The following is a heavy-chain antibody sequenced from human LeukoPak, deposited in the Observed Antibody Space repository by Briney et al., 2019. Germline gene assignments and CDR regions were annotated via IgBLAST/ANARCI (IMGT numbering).Heavy chain of an antibody. CDR3: ARGSGKSDY. D-gene: IGHD3-10*01. J-gene: IGHJ4*02. CDR2: ISSSGTNI. CDR1: GFTFSSYE. Sequence: GGSLRLSCAASGFTFSSYEMNWVRQAPGKGLEWVSYISSSGTNIYYGDSVKGRFTISRDNSKNTLYLHMNSLRAEDTAVYYCARGSGKSDYWGQGTLVTVSS. V-gene: IGHV3-48*03.